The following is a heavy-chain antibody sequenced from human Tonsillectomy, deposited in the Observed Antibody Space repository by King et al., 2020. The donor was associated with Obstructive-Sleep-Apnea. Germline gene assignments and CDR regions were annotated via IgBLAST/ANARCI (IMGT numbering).Heavy chain of an antibody. J-gene: IGHJ6*02. CDR2: ISYDGSTR. CDR1: GFTFSNYA. V-gene: IGHV3-30*04. Sequence: VQLVESGGGVVQPGRSLRLSCAASGFTFSNYAMHWVRQAPGKGLEWVAVISYDGSTRYYADSVKGRFTISRDNSKNTLYLQMNSLRVEDTAVYYCAREGGVAALLSYDAMDVWGQGTTVTVSS. CDR3: AREGGVAALLSYDAMDV. D-gene: IGHD6-25*01.